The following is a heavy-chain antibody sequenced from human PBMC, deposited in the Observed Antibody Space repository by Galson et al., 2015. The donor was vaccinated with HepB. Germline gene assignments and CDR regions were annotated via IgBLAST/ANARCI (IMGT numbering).Heavy chain of an antibody. CDR1: GFTFSSYT. CDR2: INGDGDVT. V-gene: IGHV3-23*01. Sequence: SLRLSCAASGFTFSSYTMTWVRQAPGKGLEWVSAINGDGDVTYYTESVEGRFTISRDNPKNSLYLQMDRLRADDTAIYYCAVYCRSTSCYTRDWGQGTRVTVSS. CDR3: AVYCRSTSCYTRD. D-gene: IGHD2-2*02. J-gene: IGHJ4*02.